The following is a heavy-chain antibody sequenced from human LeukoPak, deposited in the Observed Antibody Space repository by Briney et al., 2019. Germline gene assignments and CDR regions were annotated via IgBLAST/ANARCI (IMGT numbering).Heavy chain of an antibody. CDR3: AREDDSSLLDY. J-gene: IGHJ4*02. V-gene: IGHV3-64*01. D-gene: IGHD3-22*01. CDR1: GFTFSTFN. Sequence: PGRSLRLSCAASGFTFSTFNMHWVRQAPGKGLEYVSGISSNGGSTYYANSVKGRFTISRDNSKNTLYLQMGSLRAEDMAVYYCAREDDSSLLDYWGQGTLVTVSS. CDR2: ISSNGGST.